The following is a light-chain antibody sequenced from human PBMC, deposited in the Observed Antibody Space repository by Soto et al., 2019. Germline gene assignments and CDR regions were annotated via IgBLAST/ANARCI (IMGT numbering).Light chain of an antibody. CDR1: QNTNNY. J-gene: IGKJ5*01. CDR3: QQSYSTPFT. CDR2: AAS. V-gene: IGKV1-39*01. Sequence: DIQMTQSPSSLSASVGDRVTITCQSSQNTNNYLNWYQQKPGKAPKLLIYAASSLQSGVPSRFSGSGSGTDFTLTISSLQPEDFATYYCQQSYSTPFTFGQGTRLEI.